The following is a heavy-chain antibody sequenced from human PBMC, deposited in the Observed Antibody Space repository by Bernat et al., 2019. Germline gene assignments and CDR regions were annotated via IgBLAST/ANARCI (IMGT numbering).Heavy chain of an antibody. D-gene: IGHD3-22*01. V-gene: IGHV4-34*01. CDR2: INHSGST. CDR1: GGSFSGYY. Sequence: QVQLQQWGAGLLKPSETLSLTCAVYGGSFSGYYWSWIRQPPGKGLEWIGEINHSGSTNYKSSHKSRVTISVDTSKNQFSLKLSSVTAADTAVYYCASPVLPYYDSSGYYYAFDIWGQGTMVTVSS. J-gene: IGHJ3*02. CDR3: ASPVLPYYDSSGYYYAFDI.